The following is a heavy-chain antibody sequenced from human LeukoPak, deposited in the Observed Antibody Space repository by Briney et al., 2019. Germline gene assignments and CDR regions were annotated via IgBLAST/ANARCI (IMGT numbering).Heavy chain of an antibody. CDR1: GDSVSSNSAT. J-gene: IGHJ5*02. CDR2: TYYRSKWFN. CDR3: ARVKAGTWINWFDP. D-gene: IGHD1-1*01. Sequence: SQTLSLTCAISGDSVSSNSATWNWIRQSPSRGLEWLGWTYYRSKWFNDYAASVKSRITFNADTSKNQFSLQLNSVTPEDTAVYYCARVKAGTWINWFDPWGREPRSPSPQ. V-gene: IGHV6-1*01.